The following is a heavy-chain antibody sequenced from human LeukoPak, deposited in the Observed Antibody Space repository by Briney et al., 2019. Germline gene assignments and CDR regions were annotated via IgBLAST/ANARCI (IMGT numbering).Heavy chain of an antibody. CDR2: INHSGST. CDR3: ASRSTGYRSGLYLL. D-gene: IGHD6-19*01. J-gene: IGHJ4*02. V-gene: IGHV4-34*01. Sequence: TSVTLRLSCAAYGGSFSSYWWSSVRQPPGKGLEWIGEINHSGSTNYNPSLKSRVTISVDTSKNQFSLKLSSVTAADTAVYYCASRSTGYRSGLYLLWGQGTLVTVSS. CDR1: GGSFSSYW.